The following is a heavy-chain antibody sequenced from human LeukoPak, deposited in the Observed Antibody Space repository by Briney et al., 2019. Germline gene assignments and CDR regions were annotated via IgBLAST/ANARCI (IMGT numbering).Heavy chain of an antibody. D-gene: IGHD2-15*01. Sequence: GGSLRLSCAASGFTFSSYGMSWVRQAPGKGLEWVSAISGSGGNTYYADSVKGRFTISRDNSKNALYLQMNSLRAEDTAVYYCAKGFVVVVSATQSSWFDPWGQGTLVTVSS. CDR2: ISGSGGNT. V-gene: IGHV3-23*01. CDR1: GFTFSSYG. J-gene: IGHJ5*02. CDR3: AKGFVVVVSATQSSWFDP.